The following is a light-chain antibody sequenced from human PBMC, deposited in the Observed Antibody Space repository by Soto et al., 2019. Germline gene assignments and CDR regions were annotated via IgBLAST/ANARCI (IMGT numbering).Light chain of an antibody. CDR1: QSVSSSY. CDR2: GAS. CDR3: QRYGSSPPFT. V-gene: IGKV3-20*01. J-gene: IGKJ3*01. Sequence: EIVLTQSPGTLSLSPGERATLSCRASQSVSSSYLAWYQQKPGQAPRFLIYGASSRGTGIPDRFSGSGSGTDFTLTISRLEPEDFAVYYCQRYGSSPPFTFGPGTQVDIK.